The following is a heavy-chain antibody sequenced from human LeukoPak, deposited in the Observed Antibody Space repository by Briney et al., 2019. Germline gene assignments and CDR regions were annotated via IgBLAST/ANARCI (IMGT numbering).Heavy chain of an antibody. V-gene: IGHV1-8*01. CDR1: GYTFTSYD. D-gene: IGHD3-16*02. J-gene: IGHJ4*02. CDR2: INPNSGHA. CDR3: ARGGFDVWGNYRPDY. Sequence: ASVKVSCKASGYTFTSYDIHWVRQAAGQGLEWMGWINPNSGHAGLARKFQGRVTVTRDISIDTAYMEVDTLKSEDTAVYYCARGGFDVWGNYRPDYWGQGTPVTVSP.